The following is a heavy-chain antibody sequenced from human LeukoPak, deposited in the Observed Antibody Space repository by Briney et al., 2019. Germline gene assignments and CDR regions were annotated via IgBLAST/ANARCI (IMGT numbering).Heavy chain of an antibody. Sequence: PGGSLRLSCGASGFTFSDHYMSWIRQAPGKGLEWVSYISQSSTYIDYADSVRGRFTISRDNAKSSLYLQMNSLRAEDTAVYFCARDESYSSDYWGQGTLVTVSS. CDR2: ISQSSTYI. J-gene: IGHJ4*02. V-gene: IGHV3-11*05. CDR1: GFTFSDHY. D-gene: IGHD6-13*01. CDR3: ARDESYSSDY.